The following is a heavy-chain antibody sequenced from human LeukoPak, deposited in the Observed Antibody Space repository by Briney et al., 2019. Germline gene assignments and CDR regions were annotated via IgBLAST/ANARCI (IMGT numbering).Heavy chain of an antibody. CDR3: ASTADYDILTGYSRDMDV. V-gene: IGHV3-23*01. J-gene: IGHJ6*03. CDR2: ISGSGGST. D-gene: IGHD3-9*01. CDR1: GFTFSSYA. Sequence: GGSLRLSCAASGFTFSSYAMSWVRQAPGKGLEWVSAISGSGGSTYYADSVKGRFTISRDNSKNTLYLQMNSLRAEDTAVYYCASTADYDILTGYSRDMDVWGKGTTVTVSS.